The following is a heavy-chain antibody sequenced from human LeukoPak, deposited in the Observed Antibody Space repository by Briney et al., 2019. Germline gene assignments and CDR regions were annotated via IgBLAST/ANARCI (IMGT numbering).Heavy chain of an antibody. V-gene: IGHV3-7*03. CDR3: ARGIRRSITIFGVVYYYYMDV. CDR1: GFTFSSYW. J-gene: IGHJ6*03. Sequence: GGSLRLSCAASGFTFSSYWMSWVRQAPGKGLEWVANIKQDGSEKYYVDSVRGRFTISRDNAKNSLYLQMNSLRAEDTAVYYCARGIRRSITIFGVVYYYYMDVWGKGTTVTVSS. D-gene: IGHD3-3*01. CDR2: IKQDGSEK.